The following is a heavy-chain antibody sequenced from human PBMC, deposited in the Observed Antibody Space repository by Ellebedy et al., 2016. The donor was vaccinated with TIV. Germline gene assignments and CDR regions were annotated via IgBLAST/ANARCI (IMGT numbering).Heavy chain of an antibody. CDR3: ANEDDYIYFCS. D-gene: IGHD5-24*01. V-gene: IGHV3-21*01. CDR1: GFTFSTHA. J-gene: IGHJ4*02. CDR2: ITTTSSHT. Sequence: GGSLRLSXAASGFTFSTHAMNWIRQAPGKGLEWVSSITTTSSHTYYADSVKGRFTISRDNAKNSLYLQMSSLRAEDSALYFCANEDDYIYFCSWGRGTLVTVSS.